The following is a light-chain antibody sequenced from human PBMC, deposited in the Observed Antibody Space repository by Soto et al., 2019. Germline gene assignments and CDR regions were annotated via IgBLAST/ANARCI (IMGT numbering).Light chain of an antibody. V-gene: IGLV2-14*01. CDR1: ITDIGAYNY. CDR3: SSYTSSSTLDVV. Sequence: QSALTQPASVSGSPGQSITISCTGTITDIGAYNYVSWYQQHPGKAPKLLIYGVSSRPSGVSNRFSGSKSGNAAYLTISGLQADDEAEYYCSSYTSSSTLDVVFGGGTKLTVL. J-gene: IGLJ2*01. CDR2: GVS.